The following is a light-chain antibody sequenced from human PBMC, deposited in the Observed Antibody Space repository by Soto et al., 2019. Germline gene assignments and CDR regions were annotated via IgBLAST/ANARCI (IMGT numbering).Light chain of an antibody. V-gene: IGLV8-61*01. CDR2: STK. CDR3: VLYMGSGISNWV. CDR1: SGSVSTAYY. J-gene: IGLJ3*02. Sequence: QAVVTQEPSVSVSPGGTVTLTCGLTSGSVSTAYYPSWYQQNPGQAPRTLIYSTKTRSSGVPDRFSGSILGDKAALTITGAQADDESDYYCVLYMGSGISNWVFGGGTQLIVL.